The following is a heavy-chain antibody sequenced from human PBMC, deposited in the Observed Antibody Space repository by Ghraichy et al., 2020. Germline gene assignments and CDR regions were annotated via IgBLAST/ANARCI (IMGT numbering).Heavy chain of an antibody. CDR1: GGSISSSSYY. V-gene: IGHV4-39*01. D-gene: IGHD6-13*01. CDR3: ARLAAGVVDY. J-gene: IGHJ4*02. Sequence: SETLSLTCTVSGGSISSSSYYWGWIRQPPEKGLEWIGSIYYSGSTYYNPSLKSRVTISVDTSKNRFSLKLSSVTAADTAVYYCARLAAGVVDYWGQGTLVTVSS. CDR2: IYYSGST.